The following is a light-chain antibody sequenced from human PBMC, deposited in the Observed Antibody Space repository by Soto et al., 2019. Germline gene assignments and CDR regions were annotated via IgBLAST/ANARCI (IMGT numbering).Light chain of an antibody. V-gene: IGKV3-20*01. CDR1: QTVNSIY. J-gene: IGKJ1*01. CDR2: GTS. CDR3: QQYDTSPRT. Sequence: EIVLTQSPGTLSLSPGERATLSCRASQTVNSIYLAWYQQKPAQAPRLIIYGTSNRATGVPDRFSGSGSGTDFTLTISRLEPEDFAVYYCQQYDTSPRTFGQGTKVEIK.